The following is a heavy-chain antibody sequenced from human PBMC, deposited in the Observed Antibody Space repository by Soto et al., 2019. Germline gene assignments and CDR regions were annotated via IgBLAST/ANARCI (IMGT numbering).Heavy chain of an antibody. V-gene: IGHV1-69*01. J-gene: IGHJ4*02. CDR2: IIPIFGTA. D-gene: IGHD3-22*01. Sequence: QVQLVQSGAEVKKPGSSVKVSCKASGGTFSSYAISWVRQAPGQGLEWMGGIIPIFGTANYAQKFQGRVTITADESTRTAYMELSSLRSEDTAVYYCASQSGGGGYYDSSGYNYWGQGTLVTVSS. CDR3: ASQSGGGGYYDSSGYNY. CDR1: GGTFSSYA.